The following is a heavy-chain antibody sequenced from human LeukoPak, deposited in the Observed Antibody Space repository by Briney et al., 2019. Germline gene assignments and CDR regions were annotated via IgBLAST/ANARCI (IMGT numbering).Heavy chain of an antibody. CDR2: IIPIFGTA. D-gene: IGHD5-18*01. CDR1: GGTFSSYA. J-gene: IGHJ4*02. Sequence: SVKVSCKASGGTFSSYAISWVRQAPGQGLEWMGRIIPIFGTANYAQKFQGRVTITTDESTSTAYMDLSSLRSEDTAVYYCASAYSYGVDSLDYWGQGTLVTVSS. CDR3: ASAYSYGVDSLDY. V-gene: IGHV1-69*05.